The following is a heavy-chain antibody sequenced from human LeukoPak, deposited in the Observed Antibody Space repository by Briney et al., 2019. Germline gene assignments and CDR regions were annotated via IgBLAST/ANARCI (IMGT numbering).Heavy chain of an antibody. CDR3: AVSAGDYFDY. D-gene: IGHD3-10*01. J-gene: IGHJ4*02. CDR2: IYYSGST. V-gene: IGHV4-39*01. CDR1: GGSISSNNYY. Sequence: SETLSLTCTVSGGSISSNNYYWGWIRQPPGKGLEWIGTIYYSGSTYYNPSLKSRVTISVDTSKNQFSLKLSSVTAADKAVYYCAVSAGDYFDYWGQGTLVTVSS.